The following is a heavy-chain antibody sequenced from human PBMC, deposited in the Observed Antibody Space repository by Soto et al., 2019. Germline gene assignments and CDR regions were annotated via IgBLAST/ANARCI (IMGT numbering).Heavy chain of an antibody. CDR1: GYTFTTYG. J-gene: IGHJ4*02. Sequence: HVQLVQSGAEVKKPGASVKVSCKASGYTFTTYGISWVRQAPGQGLEWRGWISTYNDITTYAQKLQGRVIMTTDRSTSTAYMELRSLRSDDTAVYYCAREGSGSYSGVWYFDYWGQGTLVTVSS. CDR3: AREGSGSYSGVWYFDY. CDR2: ISTYNDIT. D-gene: IGHD1-26*01. V-gene: IGHV1-18*04.